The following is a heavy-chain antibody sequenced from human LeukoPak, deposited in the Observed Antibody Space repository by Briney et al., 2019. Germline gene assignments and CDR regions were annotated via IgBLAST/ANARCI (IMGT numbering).Heavy chain of an antibody. CDR2: INWNGGST. D-gene: IGHD3-22*01. V-gene: IGHV3-20*04. J-gene: IGHJ4*02. Sequence: GGSLRLSCAASGFTFDDYGMSWVRQAPGKGLEWVSGINWNGGSTGYADSVKGRFTISRDNAKNSLHLQMNSLRAEDTALYYCVRGARYYYDSSGYSDYWGQGTLVTVSS. CDR1: GFTFDDYG. CDR3: VRGARYYYDSSGYSDY.